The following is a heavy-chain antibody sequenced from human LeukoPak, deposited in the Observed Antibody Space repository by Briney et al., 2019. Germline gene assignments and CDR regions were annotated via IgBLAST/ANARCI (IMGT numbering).Heavy chain of an antibody. D-gene: IGHD5-18*01. CDR2: VYYSGST. CDR3: ARDTREDTAMAYFDY. CDR1: GSSISSYY. Sequence: SETLSLTCTVSGSSISSYYWSWIRQPPGKGLEWIGYVYYSGSTKYNPSLKSRVTISVDTSKNQFSLNLSSVTAADTAVYYCARDTREDTAMAYFDYWGQGTLVTVSS. J-gene: IGHJ4*02. V-gene: IGHV4-59*01.